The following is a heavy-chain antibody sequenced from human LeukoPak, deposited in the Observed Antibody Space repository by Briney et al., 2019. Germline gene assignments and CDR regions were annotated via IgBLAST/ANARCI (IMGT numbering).Heavy chain of an antibody. J-gene: IGHJ4*02. V-gene: IGHV3-53*01. CDR3: ARARIAAAGYSFDY. Sequence: PGGSLRLSCAASGFTLSSNYTSWVRQAPGKGLEWVSVIYSGGSTYYADSVKGRFTISTDNSKNTLYLQMNSLRAEDTAVYYCARARIAAAGYSFDYWGQGTLVTVSS. D-gene: IGHD6-13*01. CDR2: IYSGGST. CDR1: GFTLSSNY.